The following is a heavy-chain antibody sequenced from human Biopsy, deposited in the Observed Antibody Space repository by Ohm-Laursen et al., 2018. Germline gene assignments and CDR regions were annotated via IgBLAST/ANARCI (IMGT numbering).Heavy chain of an antibody. D-gene: IGHD5-24*01. V-gene: IGHV3-11*01. CDR2: ITSGGSTT. CDR1: GFTFSDYY. J-gene: IGHJ6*02. Sequence: SLRLSCAASGFTFSDYYMSWIRQAPGKGLEWVSYITSGGSTTDYADPVKGRFTISRDNAKSSLFLQMNSLRAKDTAVYYCARDVEGFYSYAMDVWGQGTTVTVSS. CDR3: ARDVEGFYSYAMDV.